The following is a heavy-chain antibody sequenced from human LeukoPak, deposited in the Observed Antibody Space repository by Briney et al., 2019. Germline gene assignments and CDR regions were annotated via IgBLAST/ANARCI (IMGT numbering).Heavy chain of an antibody. CDR3: ARISVVRVHYDGSGYLFDP. D-gene: IGHD3-22*01. CDR1: GYTFTSYG. J-gene: IGHJ5*02. V-gene: IGHV1-18*01. Sequence: ASVKVSCKASGYTFTSYGISWVRQAPGQGLEWMGWISAYNGNTNYAQKLQGRVTMTTDTSTSTAYMELRSLRSDDTAVYYCARISVVRVHYDGSGYLFDPWGQGTLVTVSS. CDR2: ISAYNGNT.